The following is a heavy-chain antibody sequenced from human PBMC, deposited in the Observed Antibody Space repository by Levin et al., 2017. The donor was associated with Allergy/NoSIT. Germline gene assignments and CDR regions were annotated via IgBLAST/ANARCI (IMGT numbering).Heavy chain of an antibody. CDR2: IYYSGST. Sequence: GSLRLSCTVSGGSISSSSYYWGWIRQPPGKGLEWIGSIYYSGSTYYNPSLKSRVTISVDTSKNQFSLKLSSVTAADTAVYYCARHLPLYYDILTGSGPPNWFDPWGQGTLVTVSS. CDR1: GGSISSSSYY. CDR3: ARHLPLYYDILTGSGPPNWFDP. D-gene: IGHD3-9*01. J-gene: IGHJ5*02. V-gene: IGHV4-39*01.